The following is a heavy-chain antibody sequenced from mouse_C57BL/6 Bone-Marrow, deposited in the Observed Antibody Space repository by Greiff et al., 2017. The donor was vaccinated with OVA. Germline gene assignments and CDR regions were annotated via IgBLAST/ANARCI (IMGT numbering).Heavy chain of an antibody. J-gene: IGHJ2*01. CDR1: GYTFTSYG. D-gene: IGHD2-4*01. CDR2: IYPRSGNT. Sequence: VKLVESGAELARPGASVKLSCKASGYTFTSYGISWVKQRTGQGLEWIGEIYPRSGNTYYNEKFKGKATLTADKASSTAYMELRSLTSEDSAVYFCARYDYYFDYWGQVTTLTVSS. CDR3: ARYDYYFDY. V-gene: IGHV1-81*01.